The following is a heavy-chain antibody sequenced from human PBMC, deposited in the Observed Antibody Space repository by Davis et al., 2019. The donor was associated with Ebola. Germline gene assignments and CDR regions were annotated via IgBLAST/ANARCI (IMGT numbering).Heavy chain of an antibody. CDR2: ISSNGGST. CDR3: AREVVRASYYYYGMDV. V-gene: IGHV3-64*01. Sequence: GESLKISCAASGFTFSSYAMHWVRQAPGKGLEYVSAISSNGGSTYYANSVKGRFTISRDNSKNTLYLQMNSLRAEDTAVYYCAREVVRASYYYYGMDVWGQGTTVTVSS. D-gene: IGHD3-22*01. J-gene: IGHJ6*02. CDR1: GFTFSSYA.